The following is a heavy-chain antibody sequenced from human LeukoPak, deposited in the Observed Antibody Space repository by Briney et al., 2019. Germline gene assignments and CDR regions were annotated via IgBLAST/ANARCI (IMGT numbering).Heavy chain of an antibody. CDR2: INGDGSET. Sequence: GGSLRLSCAASGFTFSRFWIYWVRHAPGKGLVWVSRINGDGSETIYADSVKGRFTISRDNAKNTLYLQMNSLRGGDTAVYYCARVRMGDDFNPFDYWGQGTLVTVSS. CDR1: GFTFSRFW. D-gene: IGHD3-16*01. J-gene: IGHJ4*02. V-gene: IGHV3-74*01. CDR3: ARVRMGDDFNPFDY.